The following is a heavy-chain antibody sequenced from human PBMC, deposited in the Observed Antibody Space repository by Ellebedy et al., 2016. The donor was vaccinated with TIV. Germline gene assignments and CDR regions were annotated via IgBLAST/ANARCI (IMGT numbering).Heavy chain of an antibody. CDR2: IWYDGSDQ. D-gene: IGHD1-26*01. Sequence: GESLKISCAASGFTFSNYGFHWVRQAPGKGLEWVAVIWYDGSDQYYADSVKGRFTVSRDNSKNTLYLQMNSLRAEDTAVYYCTRDIGYPSGDFDYWGQGTLVTVSS. CDR1: GFTFSNYG. V-gene: IGHV3-33*01. J-gene: IGHJ4*02. CDR3: TRDIGYPSGDFDY.